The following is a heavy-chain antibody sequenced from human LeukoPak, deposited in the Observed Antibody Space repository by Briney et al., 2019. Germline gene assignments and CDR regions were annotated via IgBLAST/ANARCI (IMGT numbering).Heavy chain of an antibody. J-gene: IGHJ4*02. Sequence: GGSLRLSCAASGFTFSSYGMHWVRQAPGKGLEWVAVISYDGSNKYYADSVKGRFTISRDNSKNTLYLQMNSLRAEDTAVYYCAKDREYSSGWQTTFDYWGQGTLVTVSS. V-gene: IGHV3-30*18. CDR2: ISYDGSNK. D-gene: IGHD6-19*01. CDR1: GFTFSSYG. CDR3: AKDREYSSGWQTTFDY.